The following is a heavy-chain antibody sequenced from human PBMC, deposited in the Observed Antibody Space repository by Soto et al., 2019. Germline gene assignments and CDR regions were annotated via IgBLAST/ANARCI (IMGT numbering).Heavy chain of an antibody. CDR2: ISSDGTNT. D-gene: IGHD2-2*01. CDR1: GFTFGAVA. V-gene: IGHV3-30*04. J-gene: IGHJ6*02. CDR3: AKHIVAVIRPASPTDYFYGVDV. Sequence: QVLLVESGGGVVQPGRSLRLSCVGSGFTFGAVAMDWVRQAPGKGLEWVALISSDGTNTYYADSVKGRFTISRDNSKNTLYLQMNSLRGEDTAVYYCAKHIVAVIRPASPTDYFYGVDVWGQGTTVAVSS.